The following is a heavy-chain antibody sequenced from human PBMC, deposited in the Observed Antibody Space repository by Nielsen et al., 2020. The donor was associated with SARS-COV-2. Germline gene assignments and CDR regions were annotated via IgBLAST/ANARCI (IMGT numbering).Heavy chain of an antibody. CDR1: GLTFNIYA. Sequence: GESLKISCAASGLTFNIYAMAWVRRAPGRGLQWVTGVSASGGSTYYTDPVKGRFSISRDNSKNTLFLQMHSLRVEDTALYYCAKDGVVRGDALDLWGQGTMVTVSS. D-gene: IGHD3-10*01. CDR2: VSASGGST. V-gene: IGHV3-23*01. CDR3: AKDGVVRGDALDL. J-gene: IGHJ3*01.